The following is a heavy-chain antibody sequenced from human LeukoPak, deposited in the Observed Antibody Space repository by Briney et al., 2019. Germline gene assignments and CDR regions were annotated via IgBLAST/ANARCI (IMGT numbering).Heavy chain of an antibody. CDR1: GFTFSSHG. CDR2: IWNDGGNT. V-gene: IGHV3-33*01. D-gene: IGHD6-13*01. J-gene: IGHJ4*02. Sequence: GGSLRLSCAASGFTFSSHGMHWVRQAPGKGLEWVAVIWNDGGNTYHADSVKGRFTISRDNSKNTLYLQMNSLRADDTAVYYCARDRGSRWFGPIDYWGQGTLVTVSS. CDR3: ARDRGSRWFGPIDY.